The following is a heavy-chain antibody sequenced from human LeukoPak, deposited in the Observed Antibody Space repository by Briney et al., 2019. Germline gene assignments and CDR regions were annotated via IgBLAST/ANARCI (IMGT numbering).Heavy chain of an antibody. CDR3: AKGEVGATSFDY. CDR2: ISWNSGSI. Sequence: GGSLRLSCAASGYTFDDYAMHWVRQAPGKGLEWVSGISWNSGSIGYADSVKGRFTISRDNAKNSLYLQMNSLGAEDTALYYCAKGEVGATSFDYWGQGTLVTVSS. J-gene: IGHJ4*02. V-gene: IGHV3-9*01. CDR1: GYTFDDYA. D-gene: IGHD1-26*01.